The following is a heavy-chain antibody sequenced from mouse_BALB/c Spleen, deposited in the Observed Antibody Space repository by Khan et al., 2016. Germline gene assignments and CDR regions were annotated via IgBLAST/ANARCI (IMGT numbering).Heavy chain of an antibody. Sequence: QIQLVQSGPELKKPGETVKISCKASGYTFTNYGMNWVKQAPGKGLKWMGWINTNTGEPTYADEFKGRFAFSLATSARTAYLQINNLKNEDTASYCCAEDYYGSNWFAYWGQGTLVTVSA. CDR1: GYTFTNYG. V-gene: IGHV9-3*02. CDR2: INTNTGEP. J-gene: IGHJ3*01. CDR3: AEDYYGSNWFAY. D-gene: IGHD1-1*01.